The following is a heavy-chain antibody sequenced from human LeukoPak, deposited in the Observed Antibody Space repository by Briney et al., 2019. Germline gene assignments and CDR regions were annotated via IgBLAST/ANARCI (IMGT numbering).Heavy chain of an antibody. CDR2: ISNSSSYI. J-gene: IGHJ3*02. V-gene: IGHV3-21*01. Sequence: GGSLRLSCAASGFTFSSYSMNWVRQAPGKGLEWVSSISNSSSYIYYADSVKGRFTISRDNAKNSLYLQMNSLRAEDTAVYYCARDLGCSGGSCYLALGAFDIWGQGTMVTVSS. CDR3: ARDLGCSGGSCYLALGAFDI. D-gene: IGHD2-15*01. CDR1: GFTFSSYS.